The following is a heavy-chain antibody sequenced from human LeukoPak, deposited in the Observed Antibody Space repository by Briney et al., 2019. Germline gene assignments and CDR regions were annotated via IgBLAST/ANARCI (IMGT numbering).Heavy chain of an antibody. CDR3: ARGGRYCSSTSCYSHAFDI. D-gene: IGHD2-2*01. Sequence: SETLSLTCTVSGGSISSGDYYWSWIRQHPGKGLEWIGYIYYSGSTYYNPSLKSRVTISVDTSKNQFSLKLSSVTAADTAVYYCARGGRYCSSTSCYSHAFDIWGQGTMVTVSS. J-gene: IGHJ3*02. CDR2: IYYSGST. V-gene: IGHV4-31*03. CDR1: GGSISSGDYY.